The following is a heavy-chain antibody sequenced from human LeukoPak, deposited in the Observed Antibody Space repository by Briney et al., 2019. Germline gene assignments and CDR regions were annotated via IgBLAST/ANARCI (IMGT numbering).Heavy chain of an antibody. Sequence: ASVKVSCKASGYTFTSYGISWVRQAPGQGLEWMGWISAYNGSTNYAQKLQGRVTMTTDTSTSTAYMELRSLRSDDTAVYYCARSTYYYDSSGYYPLYYFDYWGQGTLVTVSS. D-gene: IGHD3-22*01. V-gene: IGHV1-18*01. CDR1: GYTFTSYG. J-gene: IGHJ4*02. CDR3: ARSTYYYDSSGYYPLYYFDY. CDR2: ISAYNGST.